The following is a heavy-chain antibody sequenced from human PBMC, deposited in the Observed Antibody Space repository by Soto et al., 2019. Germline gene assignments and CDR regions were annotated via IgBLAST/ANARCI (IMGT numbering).Heavy chain of an antibody. V-gene: IGHV3-48*02. D-gene: IGHD6-19*01. J-gene: IGHJ4*02. CDR1: GFTFSSYS. CDR3: ARDVGEDSSGRYSGYFDY. Sequence: PGGSLRLSCAASGFTFSSYSMNWVRQAPGKGLEWVSYISSSSSTIYYADSVKGRFTISRDNAKNSLYLQMNSLRDEDTAVYYCARDVGEDSSGRYSGYFDYWGQGTLVTVSS. CDR2: ISSSSSTI.